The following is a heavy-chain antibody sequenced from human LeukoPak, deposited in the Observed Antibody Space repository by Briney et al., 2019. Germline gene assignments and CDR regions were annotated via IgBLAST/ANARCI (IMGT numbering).Heavy chain of an antibody. CDR3: ARFARYGSGSYYKPMDV. Sequence: GESLKISCKGSGYSFTSYWFGWVRQMPGKGLEWMGIIYPGDSDTRYSPSFQGQVTISADKSISTAYLQWSSLKASDTAMYYCARFARYGSGSYYKPMDVWGKGTTVTVSS. CDR1: GYSFTSYW. J-gene: IGHJ6*04. D-gene: IGHD3-10*01. V-gene: IGHV5-51*01. CDR2: IYPGDSDT.